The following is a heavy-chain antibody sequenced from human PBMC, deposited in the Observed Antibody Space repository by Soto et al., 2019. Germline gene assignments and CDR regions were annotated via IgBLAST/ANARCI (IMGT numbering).Heavy chain of an antibody. V-gene: IGHV4-34*01. D-gene: IGHD2-8*02. Sequence: SETLSLTCAVYGGSFSGYYWTWIRQPPGTGLECIGEINHSGSTNYNPSPKSRVTISVDTSKNQFSLKLTSVTAADTAVYYCARDKITGLFDYWGQGTLVTVSS. J-gene: IGHJ4*02. CDR2: INHSGST. CDR1: GGSFSGYY. CDR3: ARDKITGLFDY.